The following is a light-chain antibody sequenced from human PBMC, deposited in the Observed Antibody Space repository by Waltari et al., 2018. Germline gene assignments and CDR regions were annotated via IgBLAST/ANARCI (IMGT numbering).Light chain of an antibody. CDR2: YDD. CDR1: RSTIGNNA. Sequence: QSVLTQPPSVSEAPRQRVTISCSGSRSTIGNNAVNWSQQLPGKAPKLLIYYDDLLPSGVSDRFSGSKSGTSASLAINGLQSEDEADYYCAAWDDRLTGVVFGGGTKLTVL. CDR3: AAWDDRLTGVV. V-gene: IGLV1-36*01. J-gene: IGLJ3*02.